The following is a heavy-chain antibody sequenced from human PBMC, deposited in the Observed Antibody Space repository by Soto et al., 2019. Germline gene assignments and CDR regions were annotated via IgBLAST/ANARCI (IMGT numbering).Heavy chain of an antibody. CDR3: AREWVSTVTINYYYYYGMDV. CDR2: INSDGSST. CDR1: GFTFSSYW. V-gene: IGHV3-74*01. J-gene: IGHJ6*02. Sequence: EVQLVESGGGLVQPGGSLRLSCAASGFTFSSYWMHWVRQAPGKGLVWVSRINSDGSSTSYADSVKGRFTISRDNAKNTXYXXMNSLRAEDTAVYYCAREWVSTVTINYYYYYGMDVWGQGTTVTVSS. D-gene: IGHD4-17*01.